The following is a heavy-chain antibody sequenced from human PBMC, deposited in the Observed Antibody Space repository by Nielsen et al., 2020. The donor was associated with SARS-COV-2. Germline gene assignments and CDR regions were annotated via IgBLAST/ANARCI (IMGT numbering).Heavy chain of an antibody. CDR3: ARGYYDILYAFDI. D-gene: IGHD3-9*01. CDR1: GFTFSSYG. CDR2: IWYDGSNK. J-gene: IGHJ3*02. Sequence: GESLKISCAASGFTFSSYGMHWVRQAPGKGLEWVAVIWYDGSNKYYADSVKGRFTISRDNSKNTPYLQMNSLRAEDTAVYYCARGYYDILYAFDIWGQGTMVTVSS. V-gene: IGHV3-33*01.